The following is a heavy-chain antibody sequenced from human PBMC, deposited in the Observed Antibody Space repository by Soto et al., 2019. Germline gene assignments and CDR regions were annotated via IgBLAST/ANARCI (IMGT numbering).Heavy chain of an antibody. V-gene: IGHV4-4*07. CDR3: ARGGPGSGTYQLLYYFDY. J-gene: IGHJ4*02. CDR1: GGSISSYY. D-gene: IGHD2-2*01. Sequence: SETLSLTCTVSGGSISSYYWSWIRQPAGKGLEWIGRIYTSGSTNYNPSLKSRVTMSVDTSKNQFSLKLSSVTAADTAVYYCARGGPGSGTYQLLYYFDYWGQGTLVTVSS. CDR2: IYTSGST.